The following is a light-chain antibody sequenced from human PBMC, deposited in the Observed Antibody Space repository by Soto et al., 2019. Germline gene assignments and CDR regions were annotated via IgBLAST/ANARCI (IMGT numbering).Light chain of an antibody. CDR2: GAS. Sequence: EIVMTQSPATLSVSPGERATLSCRASQSVSSNLAWYQLKPGQAPRLLIYGASTRATGIPARFSGSGSGTEFTLTISSLQSEDFAVYYCHQYNNWPPWTFGQGTKVEIK. V-gene: IGKV3-15*01. CDR3: HQYNNWPPWT. CDR1: QSVSSN. J-gene: IGKJ1*01.